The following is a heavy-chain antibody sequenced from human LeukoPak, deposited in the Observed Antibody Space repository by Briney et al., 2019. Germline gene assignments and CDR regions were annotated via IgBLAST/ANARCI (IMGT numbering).Heavy chain of an antibody. CDR2: IWYDGSNK. D-gene: IGHD1-26*01. CDR1: GFTFSSYG. J-gene: IGHJ4*02. V-gene: IGHV3-33*01. CDR3: ARDLSGSYWGYYFDY. Sequence: PGGSLRLSCAASGFTFSSYGMHWVRQAPGKGLEWVAVIWYDGSNKYYADSVKGRFTISRDNSKNTLYLQMNSLRAEDTAVYYRARDLSGSYWGYYFDYWGQGTLVTVSS.